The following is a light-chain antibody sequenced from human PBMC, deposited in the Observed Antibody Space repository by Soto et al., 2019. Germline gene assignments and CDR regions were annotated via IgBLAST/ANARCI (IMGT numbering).Light chain of an antibody. J-gene: IGLJ1*01. Sequence: QSALTQTASVSGSPGQSITISCTGTTSDVGGYDYVSWYQLHPGKAPKLMVFEVNNRPSGVSYRFSGSKSGNTASLTISGLQAEDEADYFCRSYSISTAYLFGTGTKVTVL. CDR2: EVN. V-gene: IGLV2-14*01. CDR3: RSYSISTAYL. CDR1: TSDVGGYDY.